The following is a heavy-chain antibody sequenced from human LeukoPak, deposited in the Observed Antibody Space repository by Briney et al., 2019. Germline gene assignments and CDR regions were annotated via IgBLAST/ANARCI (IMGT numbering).Heavy chain of an antibody. Sequence: PGGSLRLSCAASGFTVSSNYMSWVRQAPGKGLEWVSVIYSGGSTYYADSVKGRFTISRDNSKNTLYLQMNSLRAEDTAVYYCAKVESVYDSSGYYSTGSFDYWGQGTLVTVSS. CDR2: IYSGGST. J-gene: IGHJ4*02. CDR1: GFTVSSNY. V-gene: IGHV3-53*01. CDR3: AKVESVYDSSGYYSTGSFDY. D-gene: IGHD3-22*01.